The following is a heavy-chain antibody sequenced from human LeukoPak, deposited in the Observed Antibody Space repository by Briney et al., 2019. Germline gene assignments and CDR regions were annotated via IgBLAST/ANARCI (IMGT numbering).Heavy chain of an antibody. Sequence: GASVKVSCKASGDTFTDHYVQWVRQAPGQGLEWMGCITPSGRGANSAQKFQGRLTLSRDTSITTVYMELTRLTSDDTAIYYCARQDEAGYYFDYWGQGTLVTVSS. CDR3: ARQDEAGYYFDY. CDR1: GDTFTDHY. CDR2: ITPSGRGA. V-gene: IGHV1-2*02. J-gene: IGHJ4*02.